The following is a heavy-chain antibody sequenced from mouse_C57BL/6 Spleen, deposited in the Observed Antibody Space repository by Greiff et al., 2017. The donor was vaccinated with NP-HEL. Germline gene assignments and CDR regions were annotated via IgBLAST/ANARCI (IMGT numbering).Heavy chain of an antibody. Sequence: VQLQQSGPELVKPGASVKISCKASGYTFTDYYMNWVKQSHGKSLEWIGDINPNNGGTSYNQKFKGKATLTVDKSSSTAYMELHSLTSEDSAVYYCARVVCDDYHGYYFDYWGQGTTLTVSS. CDR2: INPNNGGT. V-gene: IGHV1-26*01. CDR1: GYTFTDYY. J-gene: IGHJ2*01. CDR3: ARVVCDDYHGYYFDY. D-gene: IGHD1-2*01.